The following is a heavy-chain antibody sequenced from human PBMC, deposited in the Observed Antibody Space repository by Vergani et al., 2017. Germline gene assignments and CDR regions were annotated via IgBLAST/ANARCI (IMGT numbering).Heavy chain of an antibody. CDR2: IIPILGIA. D-gene: IGHD3-22*01. CDR1: GYTFRNYG. CDR3: ARDQESGYYDSSED. Sequence: QVQLVQSGAEVKKPGASVKVSCEGSGYTFRNYGISWVRQAPGEGLEWLGWIIPILGIANYAQKFQGRVTITADKSTSTAYMELSSLRSEDTAVYYCARDQESGYYDSSEDWGQGTLVTVSS. J-gene: IGHJ4*02. V-gene: IGHV1-69*10.